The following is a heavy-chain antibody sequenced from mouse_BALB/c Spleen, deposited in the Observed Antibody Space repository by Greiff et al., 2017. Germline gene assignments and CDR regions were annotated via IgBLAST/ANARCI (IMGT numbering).Heavy chain of an antibody. CDR2: IDPENGDT. CDR3: NEGYRYPFAY. J-gene: IGHJ3*01. V-gene: IGHV14-4*02. Sequence: EVQLQQSGAELVRSGASVKLSCTASGFNIKDYYMHWVKQRPEQGLEWIGWIDPENGDTEYAPKFQGKATMTADTSSNTAYLQLSSLTSEDTAVYYCNEGYRYPFAYWGQGTLVTVSA. D-gene: IGHD2-14*01. CDR1: GFNIKDYY.